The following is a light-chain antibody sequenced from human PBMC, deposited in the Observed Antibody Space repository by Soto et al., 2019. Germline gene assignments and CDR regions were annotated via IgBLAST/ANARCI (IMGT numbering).Light chain of an antibody. Sequence: QSALTQPASVSGSPGQSITISCTGTRSDVGGYNYVSWYQQHPGKAPKLMIYDVSNRPSGVSNRFSGSKSGNTASLTISGRQAEDEADYYCSSYTSSSTLGFGGGTKVTV. CDR1: RSDVGGYNY. CDR2: DVS. V-gene: IGLV2-14*01. CDR3: SSYTSSSTLG. J-gene: IGLJ2*01.